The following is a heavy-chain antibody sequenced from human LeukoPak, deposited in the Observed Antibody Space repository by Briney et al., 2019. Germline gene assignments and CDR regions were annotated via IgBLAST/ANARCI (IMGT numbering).Heavy chain of an antibody. V-gene: IGHV3-33*01. Sequence: PGGSLRLSCAASGFTFSSYGMHWVRQAPGKGLEWVAVIWYDGSNKYYADSVKGRFTISRDNSKNTLYLQMNSLRAEDTAVYYCARDRYYYDSSGSPFDYWGQGTLVTVSS. CDR3: ARDRYYYDSSGSPFDY. D-gene: IGHD3-22*01. CDR2: IWYDGSNK. CDR1: GFTFSSYG. J-gene: IGHJ4*02.